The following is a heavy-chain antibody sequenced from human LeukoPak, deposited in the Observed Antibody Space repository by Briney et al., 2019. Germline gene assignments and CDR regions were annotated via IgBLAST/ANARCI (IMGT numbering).Heavy chain of an antibody. Sequence: GGSLRLSCAASGFTFSGSAVHWVRQASGRGLEWVGRIATAYTESVRGRFTISRDDSKNTAYLQMKSLKTEDTAVYYCSSYYYGSGSHNDYWGQGTLVTVSS. J-gene: IGHJ4*02. CDR3: SSYYYGSGSHNDY. V-gene: IGHV3-23*01. CDR1: GFTFSGSA. D-gene: IGHD3-10*01. CDR2: IAT.